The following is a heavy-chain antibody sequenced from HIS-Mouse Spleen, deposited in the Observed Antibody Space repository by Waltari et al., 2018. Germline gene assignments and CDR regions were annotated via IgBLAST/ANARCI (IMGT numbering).Heavy chain of an antibody. V-gene: IGHV1-2*02. CDR3: ARLGVFDY. Sequence: QVQLVQSGAEVKKPGASVKVSCKASGYTFTGYYMHWVRQAPGQGRAWMGWINPNSGGTNYAQKLQGRVTMTRDTSISTASMELSRLRSDDTAVYYCARLGVFDYWGQGTLVTVSS. CDR1: GYTFTGYY. J-gene: IGHJ4*02. CDR2: INPNSGGT. D-gene: IGHD2-8*01.